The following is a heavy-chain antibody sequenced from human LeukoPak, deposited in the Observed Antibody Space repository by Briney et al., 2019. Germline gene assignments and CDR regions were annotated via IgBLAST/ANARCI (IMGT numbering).Heavy chain of an antibody. CDR2: IYYSGST. CDR3: ARHRRSLTGTPGFDP. CDR1: GGSISSSSYY. D-gene: IGHD3-9*01. J-gene: IGHJ5*02. V-gene: IGHV4-39*01. Sequence: PSETLSLTCTVSGGSISSSSYYWGWIRQPPGKGLEWIGSIYYSGSTYYNPSLKSRVTISVDTSKNQFSLKLSSVTAADTAVYYCARHRRSLTGTPGFDPWGQGTLVTVSS.